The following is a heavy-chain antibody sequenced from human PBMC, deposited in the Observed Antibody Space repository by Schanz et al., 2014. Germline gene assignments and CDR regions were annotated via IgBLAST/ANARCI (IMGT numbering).Heavy chain of an antibody. CDR3: ARGIGGYGANNYFDY. J-gene: IGHJ4*02. CDR2: INTGSGDT. CDR1: GYTFSSHG. D-gene: IGHD5-12*01. V-gene: IGHV1-3*04. Sequence: QVQLVQSGAELKKPGASVKVSCKASGYTFSSHGIHWLRQAPGQSLEWMGWINTGSGDTKYSQNFQGRVTITRDTSASTAYMELSSLRSEDTAVYSCARGIGGYGANNYFDYWGQGTLVTVSS.